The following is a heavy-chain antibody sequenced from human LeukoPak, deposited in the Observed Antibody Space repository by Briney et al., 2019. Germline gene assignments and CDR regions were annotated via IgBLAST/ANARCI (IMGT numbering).Heavy chain of an antibody. CDR2: IYYSGST. D-gene: IGHD2-8*02. CDR3: ARYHGGVGLDY. V-gene: IGHV4-61*01. Sequence: PSETLSLTCTVSGGSISSSSYYWSWIRQPPGKGLEWIGYIYYSGSTNYNPSLKSRVTISVDTSKNQFSLKLSSVTAADTAVYYCARYHGGVGLDYWGQGTLVTVSS. CDR1: GGSISSSSYY. J-gene: IGHJ4*02.